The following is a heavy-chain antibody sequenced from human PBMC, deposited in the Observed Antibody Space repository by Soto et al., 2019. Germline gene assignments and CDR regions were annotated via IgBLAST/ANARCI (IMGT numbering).Heavy chain of an antibody. CDR2: ISGSGGST. V-gene: IGHV3-23*01. D-gene: IGHD3-10*01. CDR1: GFTFSSYA. CDR3: AKDRAKPKYYYGSGIFDY. Sequence: GGSLRLSCAASGFTFSSYAMSWVRQAPGKGLEWVSAISGSGGSTYYADSVKGRFTISRDNSKNTLYLQMNSLRAEDTAVYYCAKDRAKPKYYYGSGIFDYWGQGTLVTVSS. J-gene: IGHJ4*02.